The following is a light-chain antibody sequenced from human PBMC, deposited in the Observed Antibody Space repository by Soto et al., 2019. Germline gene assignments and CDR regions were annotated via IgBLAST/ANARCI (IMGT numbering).Light chain of an antibody. Sequence: EIMMTQSPGTLSASPGERATLSCRASRSVRTTLAWYKQKPGKAPRLLIYAVSTRATGIPARFSGSGSGTEFTLTISSLQSEDFAVYYCQQYNKWPLTFGQGTKVEIK. CDR3: QQYNKWPLT. J-gene: IGKJ1*01. V-gene: IGKV3-15*01. CDR1: RSVRTT. CDR2: AVS.